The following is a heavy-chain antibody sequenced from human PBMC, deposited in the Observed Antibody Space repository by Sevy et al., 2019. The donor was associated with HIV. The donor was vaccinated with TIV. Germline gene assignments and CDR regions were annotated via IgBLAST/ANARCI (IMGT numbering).Heavy chain of an antibody. CDR1: GFTFDGYT. CDR2: IAWDGGGT. V-gene: IGHV3-43*01. CDR3: TKGHNSSYYDMDV. J-gene: IGHJ6*02. Sequence: GGSLRLSCAASGFTFDGYTMHWVRQAPGRGLEWVSLIAWDGGGTFYADSVRGRFTISRDNSKDSLYLQMNSLRIEDTAFYYCTKGHNSSYYDMDVWGRGTSVTVSS.